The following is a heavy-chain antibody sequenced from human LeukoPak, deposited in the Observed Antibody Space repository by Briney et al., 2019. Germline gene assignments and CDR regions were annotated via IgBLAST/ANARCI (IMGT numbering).Heavy chain of an antibody. Sequence: SETLSPTCTVSGGSISGFYWSWIRQPPGKGLEWIGYIYYSGTTNYNPSLKSRVTISVDMSKNQFSLKLRSVTAADTAVYYCAREGYGGNSIDYWGQGTLVTVSS. V-gene: IGHV4-59*01. CDR3: AREGYGGNSIDY. CDR1: GGSISGFY. CDR2: IYYSGTT. J-gene: IGHJ4*02. D-gene: IGHD4-23*01.